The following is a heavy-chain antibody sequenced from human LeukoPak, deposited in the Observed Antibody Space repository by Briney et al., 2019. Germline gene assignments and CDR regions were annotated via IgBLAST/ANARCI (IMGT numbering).Heavy chain of an antibody. Sequence: GGSLRLSCAASGFTFSSYGMSWVRQAPGKGLEWVSAISGSGGSTYYADSVKGRFTISRDNSKNTLYLQMNSPRAEDTAVYYCAKDPRGYGGNRYGAFDIWGQGTMVTVSS. CDR3: AKDPRGYGGNRYGAFDI. V-gene: IGHV3-23*01. CDR1: GFTFSSYG. D-gene: IGHD4-23*01. J-gene: IGHJ3*02. CDR2: ISGSGGST.